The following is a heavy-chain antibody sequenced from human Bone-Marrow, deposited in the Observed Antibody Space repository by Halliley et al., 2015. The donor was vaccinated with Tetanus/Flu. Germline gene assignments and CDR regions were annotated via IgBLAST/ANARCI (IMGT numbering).Heavy chain of an antibody. CDR3: AREYSSSSGRGFDY. V-gene: IGHV3-11*04. Sequence: SNIRGGGSRKYYADSVKGRLIIPRDNAKNSVFLQMNSLRAEDTAMYYCAREYSSSSGRGFDYWGQGTMVPV. D-gene: IGHD6-6*01. J-gene: IGHJ3*01. CDR2: IRGGGSRK.